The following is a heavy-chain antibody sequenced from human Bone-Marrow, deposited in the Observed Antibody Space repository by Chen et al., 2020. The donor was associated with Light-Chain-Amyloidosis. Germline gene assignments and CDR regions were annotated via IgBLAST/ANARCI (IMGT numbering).Heavy chain of an antibody. CDR3: ARAPSGTHFHFDY. CDR2: VYSGGNA. CDR1: AFTVSSNY. D-gene: IGHD1-26*01. V-gene: IGHV3-53*02. J-gene: IGHJ4*02. Sequence: EVQLVETGGGLIQHGGSLRLSCAASAFTVSSNYMSWVRQAPGKGPEWVSVVYSGGNAYYADSVKGRFTISRDNSKNTLYLQMNSLRAEDTAVYYCARAPSGTHFHFDYWGQGTLVTVSS.